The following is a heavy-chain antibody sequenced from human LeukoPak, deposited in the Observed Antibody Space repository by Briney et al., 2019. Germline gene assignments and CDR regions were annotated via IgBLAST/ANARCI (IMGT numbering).Heavy chain of an antibody. CDR3: ARAGEMRYMDV. D-gene: IGHD5-24*01. V-gene: IGHV3-11*01. Sequence: PGGSLRLSCEASGFTFSNYYMSWIRQAPGKGLEWVSHIKGNGATTYYADSVRGRFTISRDNAKNSMFLQMNSLRVDDTATYYCARAGEMRYMDVWGKGTAVAVS. CDR1: GFTFSNYY. CDR2: IKGNGATT. J-gene: IGHJ6*03.